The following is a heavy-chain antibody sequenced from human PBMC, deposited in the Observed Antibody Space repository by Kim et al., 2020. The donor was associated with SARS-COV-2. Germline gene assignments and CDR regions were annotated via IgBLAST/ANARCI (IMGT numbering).Heavy chain of an antibody. CDR2: IYPGDSDT. J-gene: IGHJ4*02. CDR1: GYSFTSYW. Sequence: GESLKISCKGSGYSFTSYWIGWVRQMPGKGLEWMGIIYPGDSDTRYSPSFQGQVTISADKSISTAYLQWSSLKASDTAMYYCASSTNYYGSDKWFDYWGQGTLVTVSS. V-gene: IGHV5-51*01. CDR3: ASSTNYYGSDKWFDY. D-gene: IGHD3-10*01.